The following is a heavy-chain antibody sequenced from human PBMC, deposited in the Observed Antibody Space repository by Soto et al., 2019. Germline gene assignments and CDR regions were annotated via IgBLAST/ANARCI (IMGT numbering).Heavy chain of an antibody. V-gene: IGHV1-3*01. J-gene: IGHJ4*01. CDR1: RYTFTNYA. D-gene: IGHD3-22*01. Sequence: APVKASSKAPRYTFTNYAIHWRRQAPGQRLEGMDWINAGSGHTTYSQKFEARGSITREPSASTDYMELSSLRIEHTAVYYCAIRERYDDESSVDFDFAYLGHGTL. CDR2: INAGSGHT. CDR3: AIRERYDDESSVDFDFAY.